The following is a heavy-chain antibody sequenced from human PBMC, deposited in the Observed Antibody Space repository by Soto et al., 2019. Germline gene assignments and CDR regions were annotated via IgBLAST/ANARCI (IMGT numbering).Heavy chain of an antibody. D-gene: IGHD2-15*01. CDR1: GGSLSGYQ. CDR3: ARFVPCSDGTCALAY. V-gene: IGHV4-34*11. Sequence: TLSLTCAVDGGSLSGYQWSWIRQPPGKGLEWIGYIYYTGSTNYNPSLKSRVTISVDTSKNQFSLKLTSVTAADTAVYYCARFVPCSDGTCALAYWGQGTLVTVSS. J-gene: IGHJ4*02. CDR2: IYYTGST.